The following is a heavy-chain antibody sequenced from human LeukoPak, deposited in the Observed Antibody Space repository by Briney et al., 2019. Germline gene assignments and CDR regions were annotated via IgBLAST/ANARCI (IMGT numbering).Heavy chain of an antibody. CDR2: IIPIFGTA. CDR3: ARVRLHAMEYYFDY. J-gene: IGHJ4*02. V-gene: IGHV1-69*13. D-gene: IGHD3-3*01. CDR1: GYTFTSYG. Sequence: RASVKVSCKASGYTFTSYGISWVRQAPGQGLEWMGGIIPIFGTANYAQKFQGRVTITADESTSTAYMELSSLRSEDTAVYYCARVRLHAMEYYFDYWGQGTLVTVSS.